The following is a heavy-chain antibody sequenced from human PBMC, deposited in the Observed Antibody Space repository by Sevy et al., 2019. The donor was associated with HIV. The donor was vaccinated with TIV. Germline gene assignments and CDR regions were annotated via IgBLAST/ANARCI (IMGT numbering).Heavy chain of an antibody. Sequence: ASVKVSCKVSGYTLTQLSMHWVRQAPGKGLEWMGGFEPEDGETLHSQNFQGRVTLTEDTSTDTAYMELSSLRSEDTAVYYCASSRDYNDNSRPNFDYWGQGTLVTVSS. V-gene: IGHV1-24*01. CDR1: GYTLTQLS. J-gene: IGHJ4*02. CDR2: FEPEDGET. D-gene: IGHD3-22*01. CDR3: ASSRDYNDNSRPNFDY.